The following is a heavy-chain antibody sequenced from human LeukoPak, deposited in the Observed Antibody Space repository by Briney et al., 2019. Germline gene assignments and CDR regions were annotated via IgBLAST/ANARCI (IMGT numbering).Heavy chain of an antibody. CDR2: MNPNSSNT. CDR1: GYTFTSYD. V-gene: IGHV1-8*01. CDR3: TRGAYYDSSGYLYGGMDV. J-gene: IGHJ6*02. D-gene: IGHD3-22*01. Sequence: GASVKVSCKASGYTFTSYDINWVRQATGQGLEWMGWMNPNSSNTGYAQTFQGRVTMTRNTSISTAYMELSSLRSEDTAVYYCTRGAYYDSSGYLYGGMDVWGQGTTVTVSS.